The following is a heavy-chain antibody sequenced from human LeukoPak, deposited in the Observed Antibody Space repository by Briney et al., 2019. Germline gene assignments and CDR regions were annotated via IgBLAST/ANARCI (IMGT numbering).Heavy chain of an antibody. D-gene: IGHD1-26*01. V-gene: IGHV4-61*02. CDR3: ARARGRLVGAHFDY. J-gene: IGHJ4*02. CDR1: GGSISSGSYF. CDR2: IDSSGNT. Sequence: PSQTLSLTCTVSGGSISSGSYFWSWIRQSAGRGPEWIGRIDSSGNTNYNPSLKSRVTMSLDTSKNQFSLKLSSVTAADTAVYYCARARGRLVGAHFDYWGQGTLVTVSS.